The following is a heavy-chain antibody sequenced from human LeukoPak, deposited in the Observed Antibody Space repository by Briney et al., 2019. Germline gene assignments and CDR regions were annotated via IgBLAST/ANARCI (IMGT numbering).Heavy chain of an antibody. D-gene: IGHD3-22*01. V-gene: IGHV1-18*01. CDR2: ISAYNGNT. Sequence: GASVKVSCKASGYTFIHYGISWVRQAPGQGLEYMGWISAYNGNTNYAQKLQGRVTMTTDTSTSTAYMELRSLRSDDTAVYYCARDLSGYYDNGSDAFDIWGQGTMVTVSS. CDR1: GYTFIHYG. J-gene: IGHJ3*02. CDR3: ARDLSGYYDNGSDAFDI.